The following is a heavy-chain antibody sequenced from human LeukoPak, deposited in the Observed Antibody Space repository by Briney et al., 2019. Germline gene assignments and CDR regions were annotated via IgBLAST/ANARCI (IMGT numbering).Heavy chain of an antibody. V-gene: IGHV4-34*01. CDR1: GGSFSGYY. D-gene: IGHD6-13*01. CDR2: INHSGST. CDR3: ARGLATYSSWYWAVWFDP. Sequence: PSETLSLTCAVYGGSFSGYYWSWISHPPGKGLEWIGEINHSGSTNYNPSLKSRVAISLDTSKNQFSLNLNSVTAADTAVYYCARGLATYSSWYWAVWFDPWGQGTLVTVSS. J-gene: IGHJ5*02.